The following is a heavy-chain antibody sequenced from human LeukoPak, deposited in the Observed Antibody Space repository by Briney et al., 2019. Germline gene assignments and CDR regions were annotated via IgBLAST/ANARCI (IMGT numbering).Heavy chain of an antibody. Sequence: PGGSLRLSCAASGFTFSSYGMHWVRQAPGKGLEWVAFIRYDGSNKYYADSVKGRFTISRDNSKNTLYLQMNSLRAEDTAVYYCAKVYYDSSGYSPFDYWGQGTLVTVSS. J-gene: IGHJ4*02. D-gene: IGHD3-22*01. CDR1: GFTFSSYG. CDR2: IRYDGSNK. V-gene: IGHV3-30*02. CDR3: AKVYYDSSGYSPFDY.